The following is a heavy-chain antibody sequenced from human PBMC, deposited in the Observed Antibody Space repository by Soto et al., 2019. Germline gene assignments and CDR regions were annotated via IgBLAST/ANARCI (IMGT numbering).Heavy chain of an antibody. J-gene: IGHJ6*02. CDR2: IIPIFGTA. CDR3: ARDILTGYYNVYYYGMDV. Sequence: SVKVSCKASGGTFSSYAISWVRQAPGQGLEWMGGIIPIFGTANCAQKFQGRVTITADESTSTAYMELSSLRSEDTAVYYCARDILTGYYNVYYYGMDVWGQGTTVTVSS. CDR1: GGTFSSYA. D-gene: IGHD3-9*01. V-gene: IGHV1-69*13.